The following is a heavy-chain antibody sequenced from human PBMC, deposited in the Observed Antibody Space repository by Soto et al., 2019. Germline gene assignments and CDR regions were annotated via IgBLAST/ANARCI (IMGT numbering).Heavy chain of an antibody. CDR3: ARGPIGWYSGSWFLNY. V-gene: IGHV3-48*02. J-gene: IGHJ4*02. Sequence: PGGSLRLSCAASGFTFSLYSMNWVRQAPGKGLEWISYISSSGSTIYYTDSVKGRFTISRDNAKNSLHLEMSTLRDEDTAVYYCARGPIGWYSGSWFLNYWGQGTLVTVSS. D-gene: IGHD1-26*01. CDR1: GFTFSLYS. CDR2: ISSSGSTI.